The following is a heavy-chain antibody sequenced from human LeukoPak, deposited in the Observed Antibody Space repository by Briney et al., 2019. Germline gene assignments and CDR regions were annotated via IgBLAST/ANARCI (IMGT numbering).Heavy chain of an antibody. CDR3: ARSPYYGSGSYLNDY. Sequence: GESLKISCKGSGYSFTSSWIGWVRQMPGKGLEWMGIIYPGDSDTRYSPSFQGQVTISADRSISTAYLQWSSLKASDTATYYCARSPYYGSGSYLNDYWGQGTLVTVSS. V-gene: IGHV5-51*01. CDR2: IYPGDSDT. D-gene: IGHD3-10*01. CDR1: GYSFTSSW. J-gene: IGHJ4*02.